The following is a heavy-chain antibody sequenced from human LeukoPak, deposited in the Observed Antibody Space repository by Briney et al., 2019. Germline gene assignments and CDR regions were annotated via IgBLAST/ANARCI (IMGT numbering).Heavy chain of an antibody. J-gene: IGHJ6*03. Sequence: GASVKVSCKASGYTFTSYGITWVRQAPGQGLEWMGWLSAYNGNTNYAQKLQGRVTMTTDTSTSTAYMELRSLRSDDTAVYYCVIMSHTVVPTARIYYYMDIWGTGTTVIVSS. CDR3: VIMSHTVVPTARIYYYMDI. V-gene: IGHV1-18*01. CDR1: GYTFTSYG. D-gene: IGHD1-1*01. CDR2: LSAYNGNT.